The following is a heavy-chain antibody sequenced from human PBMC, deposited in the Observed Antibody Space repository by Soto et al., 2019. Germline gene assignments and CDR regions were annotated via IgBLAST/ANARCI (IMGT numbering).Heavy chain of an antibody. Sequence: PSETLSLTCTVSGGSISSGDYYWSWIRQPPGKGLEWIGYIYYSGSTYYNPSLKSRVTISVDTSKNQFSLKLSSVTAADTAVYYCARAQSSSGYYFDYWGQGTLVTVSS. CDR3: ARAQSSSGYYFDY. CDR2: IYYSGST. CDR1: GGSISSGDYY. V-gene: IGHV4-30-4*01. J-gene: IGHJ4*02. D-gene: IGHD3-22*01.